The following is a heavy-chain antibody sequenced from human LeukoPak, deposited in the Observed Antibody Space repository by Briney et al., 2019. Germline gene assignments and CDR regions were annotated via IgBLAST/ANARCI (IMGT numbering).Heavy chain of an antibody. CDR3: ARRVRGYEFDY. CDR2: IYYSGST. Sequence: PSETLSLTCTVSGGSTSSSSYYWGWIRQPPGKGLEWIGSIYYSGSTYYNPSLKSRVTISVDTSKNQFSLKLSSVTAADTAVYYCARRVRGYEFDYWGQGTLVTVSS. J-gene: IGHJ4*02. V-gene: IGHV4-39*01. D-gene: IGHD5-12*01. CDR1: GGSTSSSSYY.